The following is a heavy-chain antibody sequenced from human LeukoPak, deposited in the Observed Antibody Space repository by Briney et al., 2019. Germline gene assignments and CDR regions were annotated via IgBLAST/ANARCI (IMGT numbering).Heavy chain of an antibody. Sequence: GASVKVSCKASGYTFTGYYMHWVQQAPGQGLEWMGWINPNGGGTNYAQKFQDTVTMTTDTSISTAYMELSGLRSDDTAVYYCARGGAYFDYWGQGTLVTVSS. D-gene: IGHD4/OR15-4a*01. J-gene: IGHJ4*02. CDR3: ARGGAYFDY. CDR2: INPNGGGT. V-gene: IGHV1-2*02. CDR1: GYTFTGYY.